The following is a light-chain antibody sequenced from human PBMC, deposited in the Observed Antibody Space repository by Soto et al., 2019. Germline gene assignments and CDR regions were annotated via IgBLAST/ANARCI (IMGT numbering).Light chain of an antibody. CDR3: QPYDNTLSGPIYV. CDR2: GNT. CDR1: TSNIGAGYD. Sequence: QSVLTQPPSVSGALGQRVTISCTGITSNIGAGYDVHWYQHLPGRAPKLLIYGNTNRPSGVPDRFSGSKSATSASLAITGLQAEDEGVYYCQPYDNTLSGPIYVFGTGTKVTVL. J-gene: IGLJ1*01. V-gene: IGLV1-40*01.